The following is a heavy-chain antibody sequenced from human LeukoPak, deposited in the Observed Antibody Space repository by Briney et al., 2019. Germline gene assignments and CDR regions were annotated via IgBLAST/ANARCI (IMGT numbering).Heavy chain of an antibody. CDR1: GYTFTGYY. Sequence: ASVKVSCKASGYTFTGYYMHWVRQAPGQGLEWMGWINPNSGGTNYAQKFQGRVTMTRDTSISTAYMELSRLRSGDTAVYYCAKSYYYDSSDYLPPSTYYGMDVWGQGTTVTVSS. CDR2: INPNSGGT. D-gene: IGHD3-22*01. CDR3: AKSYYYDSSDYLPPSTYYGMDV. V-gene: IGHV1-2*02. J-gene: IGHJ6*02.